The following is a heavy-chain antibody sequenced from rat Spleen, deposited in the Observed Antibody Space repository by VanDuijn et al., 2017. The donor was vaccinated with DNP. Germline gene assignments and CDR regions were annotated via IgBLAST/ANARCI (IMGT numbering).Heavy chain of an antibody. D-gene: IGHD1-2*01. CDR2: IQSGGTT. Sequence: QVQLKESGPGLVQPSQTLSLTCTASGFSLTSYHVHWVRLPPGKGLEWMGRIQSGGTTDYNSALKSRLSISRDTSKSQVFLKVNSVQTEDTAMYFCARSRIAYYSNYNYAMDAWGQGTSVTVSS. CDR1: GFSLTSYH. V-gene: IGHV2-27*01. J-gene: IGHJ4*01. CDR3: ARSRIAYYSNYNYAMDA.